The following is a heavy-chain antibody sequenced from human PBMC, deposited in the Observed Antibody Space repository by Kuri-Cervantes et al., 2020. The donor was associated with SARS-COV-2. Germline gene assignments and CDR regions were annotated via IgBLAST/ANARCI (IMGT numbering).Heavy chain of an antibody. J-gene: IGHJ4*02. Sequence: SETLSLTCAVSGVPVTGGSYSWAWIRQPAGKGLEWIGHLDTSGSTTYNPSLRGRVTISLDPSNNRFSLSLTSTTAADTAVYYCAREGLWFGGRSFDYWGQGTLVTVSS. CDR1: GVPVTGGSYS. CDR2: LDTSGST. D-gene: IGHD3-10*01. V-gene: IGHV4-61*09. CDR3: AREGLWFGGRSFDY.